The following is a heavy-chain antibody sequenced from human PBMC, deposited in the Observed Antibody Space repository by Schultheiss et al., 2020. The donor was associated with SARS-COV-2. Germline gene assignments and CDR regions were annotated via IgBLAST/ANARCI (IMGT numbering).Heavy chain of an antibody. CDR2: ISYDGSNK. CDR1: GFTFSSYA. V-gene: IGHV3-30-3*01. D-gene: IGHD3-3*01. CDR3: GSGRFLEWLLDY. J-gene: IGHJ4*02. Sequence: GGSLRLSCAASGFTFSSYAMHWVRQAPGKGLEWVAVISYDGSNKYYADSVKGRFTISRDNSKNTLYLQMNSLRAEDTAVYYCGSGRFLEWLLDYWGQGTLVTVSS.